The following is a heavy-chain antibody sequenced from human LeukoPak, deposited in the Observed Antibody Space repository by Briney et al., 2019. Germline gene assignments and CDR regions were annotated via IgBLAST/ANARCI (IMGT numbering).Heavy chain of an antibody. V-gene: IGHV1-8*01. CDR1: GYTFTSYD. D-gene: IGHD3-22*01. CDR3: ARGQNYYDSSGYRLGDY. CDR2: MNPNSGNT. Sequence: ASVKVSCKASGYTFTSYDINWVRQATGQGLEWMGWMNPNSGNTGYAQKFQGRVTMTRNTSISTAYMELSSLRFEDTAVYYCARGQNYYDSSGYRLGDYWGQGTLVTVSS. J-gene: IGHJ4*02.